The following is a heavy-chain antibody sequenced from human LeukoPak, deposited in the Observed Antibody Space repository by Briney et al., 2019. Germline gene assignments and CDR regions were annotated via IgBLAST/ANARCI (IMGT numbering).Heavy chain of an antibody. J-gene: IGHJ4*02. Sequence: SETLSLTCAVSGYSINNVHYWGWIRQPPGKGLEWIGNISQSAIASYNPSLKSRFTIPLDTSNNHFSLNLRSVTAADTAVYFCARASVEHSIVAGDYFDSWGQGTLVTVSS. V-gene: IGHV4-38-2*01. CDR2: ISQSAIA. D-gene: IGHD2-15*01. CDR1: GYSINNVHY. CDR3: ARASVEHSIVAGDYFDS.